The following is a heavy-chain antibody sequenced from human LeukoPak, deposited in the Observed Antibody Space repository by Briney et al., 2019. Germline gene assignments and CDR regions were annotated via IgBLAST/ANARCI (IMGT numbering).Heavy chain of an antibody. J-gene: IGHJ4*02. CDR2: IYSAGST. CDR3: ASGGMGARKYYSDPFHH. CDR1: GFTVSSNY. Sequence: GGSLRLSCAASGFTVSSNYMSWVRQAPRKGLEWVSIIYSAGSTYYADSVRGRFTISRDSSKNTVCLQMNSLRAEDTAVYYCASGGMGARKYYSDPFHHWGQGTLVTVSS. D-gene: IGHD3-10*01. V-gene: IGHV3-53*01.